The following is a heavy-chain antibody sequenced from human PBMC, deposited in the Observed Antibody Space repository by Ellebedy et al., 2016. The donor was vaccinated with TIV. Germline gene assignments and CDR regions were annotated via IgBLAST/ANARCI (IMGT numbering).Heavy chain of an antibody. V-gene: IGHV3-15*07. J-gene: IGHJ4*02. D-gene: IGHD3-16*02. CDR1: GFTFSNAW. CDR2: IKSESDGGTT. Sequence: GGSLRLXCAASGFTFSNAWMNWVRQAPGKGLEWVGRIKSESDGGTTDYAAPVKGRFTISRDDSKNTLYLQMNSLKTEDTAVYHCITFFTFGGVIVPYYFDYWGQGTLVTVSS. CDR3: ITFFTFGGVIVPYYFDY.